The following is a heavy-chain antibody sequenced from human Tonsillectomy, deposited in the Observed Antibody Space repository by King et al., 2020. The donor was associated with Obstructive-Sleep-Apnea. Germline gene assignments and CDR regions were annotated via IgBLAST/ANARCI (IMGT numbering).Heavy chain of an antibody. J-gene: IGHJ3*02. Sequence: VQLVESGGGVVQSGRSLSLSCAASGFTFRSYAMHWVRQAPGKGLEWGAVISYDGRNKYYADSVKGRFTISRDNSKNTLYLQINSLRAEDTAVYYCARDRWFGELFLDAFDIWGQGTMVTVSS. V-gene: IGHV3-30*04. CDR3: ARDRWFGELFLDAFDI. CDR1: GFTFRSYA. D-gene: IGHD3-10*01. CDR2: ISYDGRNK.